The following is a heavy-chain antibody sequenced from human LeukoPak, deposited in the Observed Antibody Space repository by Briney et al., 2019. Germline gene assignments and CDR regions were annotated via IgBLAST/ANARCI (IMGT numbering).Heavy chain of an antibody. CDR1: GGSISSYY. V-gene: IGHV4-4*09. Sequence: SETLSLTCTVSGGSISSYYWSWIRQPPRKGLEWIGYIYTSGSTNYNPSLKSRVTISVDTSKNQFSLKLSSVTAADTAVYYCARGLSSSWPYYYYYYMDVWGKGTTVTVSS. J-gene: IGHJ6*03. CDR2: IYTSGST. D-gene: IGHD6-13*01. CDR3: ARGLSSSWPYYYYYYMDV.